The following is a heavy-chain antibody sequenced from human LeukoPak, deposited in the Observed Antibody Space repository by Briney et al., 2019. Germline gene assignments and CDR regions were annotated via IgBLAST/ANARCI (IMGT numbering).Heavy chain of an antibody. CDR2: IYTSGST. CDR3: AREEDYNYDILTGYYLL. Sequence: SETLSLTCTVSGGSISSSSYYWGWIRQPPGKGLEWIGRIYTSGSTNYNPSLKSRVTISVDTSKNQFSLKLSSVTAADTAVYYCAREEDYNYDILTGYYLLWGQGTLVTVSS. J-gene: IGHJ4*02. D-gene: IGHD3-9*01. CDR1: GGSISSSSYY. V-gene: IGHV4-61*02.